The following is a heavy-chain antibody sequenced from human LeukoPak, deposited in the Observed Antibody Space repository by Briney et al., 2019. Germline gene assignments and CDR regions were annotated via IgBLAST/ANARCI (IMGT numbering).Heavy chain of an antibody. V-gene: IGHV4-39*07. CDR3: ARDNEQWFDY. J-gene: IGHJ4*02. CDR2: IYYSGST. Sequence: SETLSLTCTVSGGSISSSSYYWGWIRQPPGKGLEWIGSIYYSGSTYYNPSLKSRVTISVDTSKNQFSLKLSSVTAADTAVYYCARDNEQWFDYWGQGTLVTVSS. CDR1: GGSISSSSYY. D-gene: IGHD6-19*01.